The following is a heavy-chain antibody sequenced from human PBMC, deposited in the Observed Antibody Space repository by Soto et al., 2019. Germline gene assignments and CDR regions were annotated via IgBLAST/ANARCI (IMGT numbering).Heavy chain of an antibody. D-gene: IGHD3-22*01. V-gene: IGHV4-59*01. Sequence: ASETLSLTCTVSGGSLGSYYWSWIRQPPGRELEGIGYVVYTGNANYNASLKSRVSISLDTSNYQFSLYLSSVTAADTAVYYCARYGDGRMPTNPYYYSVMDDWGPGTTVTVSS. CDR3: ARYGDGRMPTNPYYYSVMDD. CDR2: VVYTGNA. CDR1: GGSLGSYY. J-gene: IGHJ6*02.